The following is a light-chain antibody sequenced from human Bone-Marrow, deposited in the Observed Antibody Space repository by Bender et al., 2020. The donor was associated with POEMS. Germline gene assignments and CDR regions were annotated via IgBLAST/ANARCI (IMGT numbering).Light chain of an antibody. V-gene: IGLV2-14*03. CDR3: SAYTSTPTL. CDR2: DVR. CDR1: SSDIGSYNH. J-gene: IGLJ2*01. Sequence: QSALTQPSSVSGSPGQSITISCTGTSSDIGSYNHVSWYQHHPGKAPKLMIYDVRHRPSGVSSRFSGSRSGNTASLTITGLQGDDEADYYCSAYTSTPTLFGGGTKVTVL.